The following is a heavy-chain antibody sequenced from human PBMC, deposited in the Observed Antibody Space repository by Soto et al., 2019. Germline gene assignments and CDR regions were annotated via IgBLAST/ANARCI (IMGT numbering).Heavy chain of an antibody. J-gene: IGHJ6*02. V-gene: IGHV4-34*01. D-gene: IGHD2-8*01. CDR3: ARVRVLTFYYAQNRYYYYYDGIDV. CDR1: GGSFSGYY. Sequence: QVQLQQWGAGLLKPSETLSLTCAVYGGSFSGYYWSWIRQPPGKGLEGTGEINHSGSTNYNPSLKSRVTMSVDTSKNQFSLKLSSVTAADTAVYYCARVRVLTFYYAQNRYYYYYDGIDVWGQGTTVTVSS. CDR2: INHSGST.